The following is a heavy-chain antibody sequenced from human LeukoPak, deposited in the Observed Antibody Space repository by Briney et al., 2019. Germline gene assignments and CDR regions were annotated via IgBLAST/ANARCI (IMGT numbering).Heavy chain of an antibody. J-gene: IGHJ4*02. CDR1: GLMFSRYW. D-gene: IGHD6-13*01. Sequence: GGSLRLSCAASGLMFSRYWMTWVRQAPGRGPEWVANIKPDGSEKFYVDSVRGRFTISRDNAKSSVYLEMNSLRADDTAMYYCARGGYSSSMLWIDWGQGTPVTVSS. V-gene: IGHV3-7*03. CDR2: IKPDGSEK. CDR3: ARGGYSSSMLWID.